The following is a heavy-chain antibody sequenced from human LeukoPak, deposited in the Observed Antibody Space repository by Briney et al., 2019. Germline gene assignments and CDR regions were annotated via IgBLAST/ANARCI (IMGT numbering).Heavy chain of an antibody. CDR2: IYYSGST. V-gene: IGHV4-59*01. D-gene: IGHD3-22*01. Sequence: SETLSLTCTVSGVSISSYYWSWIRQPPGKGLEWIGYIYYSGSTNYNPSLKSRVTISVDTSKNQFSLKLSSVTAADTAVYYCARDRTDSSGYYYAFDIWGQGTMVTVSS. CDR1: GVSISSYY. J-gene: IGHJ3*02. CDR3: ARDRTDSSGYYYAFDI.